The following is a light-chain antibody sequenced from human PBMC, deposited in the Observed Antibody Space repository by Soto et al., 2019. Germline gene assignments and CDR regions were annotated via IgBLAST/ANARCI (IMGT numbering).Light chain of an antibody. Sequence: DIQMTQSPSTLSGSVGDRVTITCRASQTISSWLAWYQQKPGKAPKLLIYDGSSFESGVPSRFSGSGSGTEFTLTISSPQPDDSATYYCQHYKTYSRTFGQGTKVDIK. J-gene: IGKJ1*01. CDR1: QTISSW. CDR3: QHYKTYSRT. V-gene: IGKV1-5*01. CDR2: DGS.